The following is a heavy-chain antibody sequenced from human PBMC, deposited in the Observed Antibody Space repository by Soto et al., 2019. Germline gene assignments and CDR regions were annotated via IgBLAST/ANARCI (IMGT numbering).Heavy chain of an antibody. D-gene: IGHD5-18*01. CDR2: IYKTGST. J-gene: IGHJ6*02. V-gene: IGHV4-31*03. CDR3: ARDRIQFSVDV. Sequence: SETLSLTCSVSGGSINSGGHYWSWIRQHPGKGLEWIGHIYKTGSTDFNPSLKDRLTISIDTSKNQFSLSLRSVTDADTAVYYCARDRIQFSVDVWGQGTTVTVSS. CDR1: GGSINSGGHY.